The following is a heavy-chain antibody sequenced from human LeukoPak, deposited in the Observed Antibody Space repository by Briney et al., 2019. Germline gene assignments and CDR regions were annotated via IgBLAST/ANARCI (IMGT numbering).Heavy chain of an antibody. CDR1: GFTFSSCG. CDR2: ISGSGGRT. J-gene: IGHJ4*02. D-gene: IGHD3-22*01. CDR3: AKDPRASSAYYYDRLGY. V-gene: IGHV3-23*01. Sequence: GGSLRLSCAASGFTFSSCGMSWVRQAPGKGLEWVSGISGSGGRTSYADSVKARFNISRDNSKTTLYLQMNSLGPEDTAVYYCAKDPRASSAYYYDRLGYWGQGTLVTVSS.